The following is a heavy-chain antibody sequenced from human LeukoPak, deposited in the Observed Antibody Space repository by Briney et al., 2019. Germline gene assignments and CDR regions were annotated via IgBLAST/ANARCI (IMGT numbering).Heavy chain of an antibody. Sequence: GGSLRLSCAASGVSLSTYWMHWVRQAPGKGLVWVSRINGDGSDTTYADSVKGRFTISRDNAKNTLYLQVNSLRAEDTAVYYCTRDRLKFDCWGQGTLVTVSS. J-gene: IGHJ4*02. CDR1: GVSLSTYW. D-gene: IGHD2-21*02. CDR2: INGDGSDT. V-gene: IGHV3-74*01. CDR3: TRDRLKFDC.